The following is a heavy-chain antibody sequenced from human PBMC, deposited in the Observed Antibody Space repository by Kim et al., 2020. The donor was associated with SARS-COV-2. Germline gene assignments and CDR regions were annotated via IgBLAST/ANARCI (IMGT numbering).Heavy chain of an antibody. CDR3: ARGDGGFGELLCNLDY. V-gene: IGHV5-51*01. CDR2: IYPGDSDT. J-gene: IGHJ4*02. CDR1: GYSFTSYW. D-gene: IGHD3-10*01. Sequence: GESLKISCKGSGYSFTSYWIGWVRQMPGKGLEWMGIIYPGDSDTRYSPSFQGQVTISADKSISTAYLQWSSLKASDTAVYYCARGDGGFGELLCNLDYWGQGTLVTVSS.